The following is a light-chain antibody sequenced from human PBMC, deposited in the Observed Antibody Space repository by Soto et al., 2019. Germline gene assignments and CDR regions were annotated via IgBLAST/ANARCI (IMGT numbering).Light chain of an antibody. V-gene: IGKV1-5*03. CDR2: KAS. Sequence: DIQMTQSPSTLSASVGDRVTITCRASRSVSSWLAWYQQKPGKAPKLLIYKASSLESGVPSRFSGSGSGTEFTLTISSLQPDDFATYYYQQYNSLYTFGPGTKLEIK. CDR3: QQYNSLYT. CDR1: RSVSSW. J-gene: IGKJ2*01.